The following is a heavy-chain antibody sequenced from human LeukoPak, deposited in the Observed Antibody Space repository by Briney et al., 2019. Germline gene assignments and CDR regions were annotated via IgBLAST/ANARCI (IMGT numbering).Heavy chain of an antibody. D-gene: IGHD1/OR15-1a*01. CDR1: GFTFGSYG. V-gene: IGHV3-33*01. CDR2: IWYDGSNK. Sequence: GRSLRLSCAASGFTFGSYGMHWVRQAPGKGLEWVAVIWYDGSNKYYADSVKGRFTISRDNSKNTLYLQMNSLRAEDTAVYYCARGKQTYYFDYWGQGTLVTVSS. CDR3: ARGKQTYYFDY. J-gene: IGHJ4*02.